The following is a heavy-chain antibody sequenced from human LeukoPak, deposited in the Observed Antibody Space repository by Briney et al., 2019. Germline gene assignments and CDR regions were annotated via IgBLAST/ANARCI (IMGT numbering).Heavy chain of an antibody. CDR3: ARDRCSSTSCFDAFDI. CDR2: ISTSSSYI. D-gene: IGHD2-2*01. V-gene: IGHV3-21*01. J-gene: IGHJ3*02. CDR1: GFTFSSYS. Sequence: GGSLRLSCAASGFTFSSYSMNWVRQAPGKGLEWVSSISTSSSYIYYADSVKGRFTISRDNAKNSLYLQMNSLIAEDTAVYYCARDRCSSTSCFDAFDIWGQGTVVTVSS.